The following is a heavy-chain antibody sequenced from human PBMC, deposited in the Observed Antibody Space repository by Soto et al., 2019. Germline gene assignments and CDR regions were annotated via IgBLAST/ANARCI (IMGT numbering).Heavy chain of an antibody. D-gene: IGHD6-13*01. CDR3: ARSSIAAAGGTYYYYYGMDV. V-gene: IGHV3-30*03. Sequence: PGGSLRLSCAASGFTFSRFGMHWVRQAPGKGLEWVAVISYDGSNRFYADSVKGRFTISRDNSKNTLYLQMNSLRAEDTAVYYCARSSIAAAGGTYYYYYGMDVWGQGTTVTVSS. CDR2: ISYDGSNR. CDR1: GFTFSRFG. J-gene: IGHJ6*02.